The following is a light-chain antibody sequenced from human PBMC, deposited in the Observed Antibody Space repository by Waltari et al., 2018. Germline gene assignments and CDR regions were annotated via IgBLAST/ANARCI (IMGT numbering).Light chain of an antibody. Sequence: DIVMTQSQHPLPVSRAAGPPIPCKSSQSVLYRSNNKNYLAWYQQKPGQPPKQIIYWASTRESGVPDRFSGSGSGTDFTLTISSLQAEDVAIYYCQQYYTTPLITFGQGTRLEIK. CDR3: QQYYTTPLIT. V-gene: IGKV4-1*01. J-gene: IGKJ5*01. CDR1: QSVLYRSNNKNY. CDR2: WAS.